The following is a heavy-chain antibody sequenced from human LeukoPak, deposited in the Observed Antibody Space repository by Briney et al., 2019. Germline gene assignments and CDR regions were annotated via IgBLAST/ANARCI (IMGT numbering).Heavy chain of an antibody. Sequence: GGSLRLSCAASGFTFSSYGMHWVRQAPGKGLEWVAVIWYDGSNKYYADSVKGRFTIPRDNSKNTLYLQMNSLRAEDTAVYYCARDDGVYYDSSGSTLDYWGQGTLVTVSS. CDR1: GFTFSSYG. CDR3: ARDDGVYYDSSGSTLDY. D-gene: IGHD3-22*01. J-gene: IGHJ4*02. V-gene: IGHV3-33*01. CDR2: IWYDGSNK.